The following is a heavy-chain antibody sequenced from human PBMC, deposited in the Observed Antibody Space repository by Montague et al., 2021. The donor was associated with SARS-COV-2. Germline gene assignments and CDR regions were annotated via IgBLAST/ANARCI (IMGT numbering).Heavy chain of an antibody. D-gene: IGHD6-13*01. J-gene: IGHJ6*02. Sequence: SETLSLTCTVSGGSISRSTSSCAWIRQPPGKGLEWIGSISYTGSTYYNPSLKSRVTISVDTSRNQFSLRLSSVTAADTSAYYCARLPLVSSWSRAAGYYYYGMDVWGQGTTVTVSS. CDR2: ISYTGST. V-gene: IGHV4-39*01. CDR1: GGSISRSTSS. CDR3: ARLPLVSSWSRAAGYYYYGMDV.